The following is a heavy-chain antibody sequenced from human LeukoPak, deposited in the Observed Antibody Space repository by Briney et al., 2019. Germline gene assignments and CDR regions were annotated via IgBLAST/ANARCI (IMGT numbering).Heavy chain of an antibody. CDR1: GGTIRSYY. J-gene: IGHJ2*01. CDR2: IYHSGST. D-gene: IGHD6-19*01. V-gene: IGHV4-59*01. Sequence: PSETLSLTCTVSGGTIRSYYWSLIRQPPGKGLEWIGYIYHSGSTSYNPSLKSRVTISVDTSKNQFSLRLTSLTAADTAVYYCARRDSGGYGYFDLWGRGTLVTVSS. CDR3: ARRDSGGYGYFDL.